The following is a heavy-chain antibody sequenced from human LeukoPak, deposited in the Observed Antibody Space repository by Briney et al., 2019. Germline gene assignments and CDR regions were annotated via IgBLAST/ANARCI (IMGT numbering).Heavy chain of an antibody. CDR3: ARDRWSSTSYNDY. Sequence: GGSLRLSCAASGFTFSNYGMHWVRQAPGKGLEWVAVIWYDGNNKYYADSVKGRFTISRDNSKNTVYLQMNSLRAEDTAVYYCARDRWSSTSYNDYWGQGTLVTVSS. V-gene: IGHV3-33*01. D-gene: IGHD2-2*01. CDR1: GFTFSNYG. J-gene: IGHJ4*02. CDR2: IWYDGNNK.